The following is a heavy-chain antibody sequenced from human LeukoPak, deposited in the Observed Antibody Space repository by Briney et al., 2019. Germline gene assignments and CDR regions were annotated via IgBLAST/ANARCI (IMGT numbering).Heavy chain of an antibody. D-gene: IGHD3-16*01. V-gene: IGHV3-7*03. CDR1: GLNFRNYW. J-gene: IGHJ6*02. CDR3: ARGGGLDV. Sequence: GGSLRLSCLASGLNFRNYWMNWARQAPGKGLEWVASINHNGNVNYYVDSVKGRFTISRDNAKNSLYLQMSNLRAEDTAVYFCARGGGLDVWGQGATVTVSS. CDR2: INHNGNVN.